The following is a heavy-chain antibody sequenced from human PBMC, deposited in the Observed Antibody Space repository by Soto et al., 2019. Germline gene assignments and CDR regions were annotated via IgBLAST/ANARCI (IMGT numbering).Heavy chain of an antibody. D-gene: IGHD3-3*01. CDR1: AVSISTHR. J-gene: IGHJ3*01. CDR2: IYNNGFT. CDR3: GRDPNAGVVGV. V-gene: IGHV4-59*11. Sequence: SETLSLPCTVSAVSISTHRLNWIRQSPGKGLEWIGYIYNNGFTNYSPSLRSRVTISVDMSKNQFSLKLTSVTAADTAVYFCGRDPNAGVVGVWGQGALVTVS.